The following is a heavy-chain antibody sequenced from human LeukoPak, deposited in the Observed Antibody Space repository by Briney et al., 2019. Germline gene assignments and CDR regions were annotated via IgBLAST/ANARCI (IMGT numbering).Heavy chain of an antibody. CDR3: AKDIGNSGSYDYFDY. V-gene: IGHV3-9*01. D-gene: IGHD1-26*01. CDR1: GFTFDDYA. Sequence: GRSLRLSCAASGFTFDDYAMHWVRQASGKGLEWVSGISWNSGYIGYADSVKGRFTISRDNAKNSLYLQMNSLRAEDTALYYCAKDIGNSGSYDYFDYWGQGTLVTVSS. CDR2: ISWNSGYI. J-gene: IGHJ4*02.